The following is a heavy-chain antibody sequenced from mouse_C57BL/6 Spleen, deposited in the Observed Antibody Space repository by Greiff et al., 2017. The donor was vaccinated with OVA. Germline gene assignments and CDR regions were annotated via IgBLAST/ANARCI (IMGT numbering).Heavy chain of an antibody. CDR3: TKAGTWGDY. Sequence: VQLQQSGAELVRPGASVTLSCKASGYTFTDYEMHWVKQTPVHGLEWIGAIDPETGGTAYNQKVKGKAILTADKSSSTAYMELRSLTSEDSAVYYCTKAGTWGDYWGQGTTLTVSS. V-gene: IGHV1-15*01. CDR1: GYTFTDYE. D-gene: IGHD4-1*01. J-gene: IGHJ2*01. CDR2: IDPETGGT.